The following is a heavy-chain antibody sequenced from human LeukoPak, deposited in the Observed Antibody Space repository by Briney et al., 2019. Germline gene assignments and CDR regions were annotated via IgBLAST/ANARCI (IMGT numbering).Heavy chain of an antibody. CDR2: FYPGGTT. V-gene: IGHV3-66*01. D-gene: IGHD3-16*01. CDR3: ARDLRLGDY. Sequence: GGSLRLSCAASGFTVSSNYMIWVRQPPGMGLEWVSVFYPGGTTYYADSVKGRFSISRDNSKNIVSLQMNSLRAEDTAVYYCARDLRLGDYWGQGTLVTVSS. CDR1: GFTVSSNY. J-gene: IGHJ4*02.